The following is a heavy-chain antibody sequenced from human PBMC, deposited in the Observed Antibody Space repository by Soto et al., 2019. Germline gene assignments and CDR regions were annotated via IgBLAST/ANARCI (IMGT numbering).Heavy chain of an antibody. J-gene: IGHJ5*01. V-gene: IGHV1-69*13. CDR1: GGSFGKAA. CDR3: ATGVIWIGYFTVDS. D-gene: IGHD3-3*01. CDR2: FIPVYRTR. Sequence: ASVEVSCKASGGSFGKAAINWVRQTPGQGLEWVGGFIPVYRTRNYAQKFQGRVTITSDESTGTAYMTLSSLASDDTAVYYCATGVIWIGYFTVDSWGHGTRVTVSS.